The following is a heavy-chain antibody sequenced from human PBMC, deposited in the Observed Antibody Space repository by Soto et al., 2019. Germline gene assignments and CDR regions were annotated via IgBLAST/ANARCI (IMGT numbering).Heavy chain of an antibody. CDR2: IDWDDDK. CDR1: GFSLSTSGMC. V-gene: IGHV2-70*01. CDR3: ARNKGSKLRFLGYYYYYGMDV. D-gene: IGHD3-3*01. Sequence: PTQTLTLTCTFSGFSLSTSGMCVSWIRQPPGKALEWLALIDWDDDKYFSTSLKTRLTISKDTSKNQVVLTMTNMDPVDTATYYCARNKGSKLRFLGYYYYYGMDVWGQGTTVTVSS. J-gene: IGHJ6*02.